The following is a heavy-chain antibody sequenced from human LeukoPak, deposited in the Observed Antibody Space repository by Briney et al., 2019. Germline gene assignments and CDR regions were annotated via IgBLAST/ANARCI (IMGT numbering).Heavy chain of an antibody. Sequence: SETLSLTCTVSGGSISSYYWSWIRQPAGKGLEWIGRIYTSGSTNYNPSLKSRVTMSVDTSKNQFSLKLSSVTAADTAVYYCAREGQYCSSTSCYLDYYYMDVWGKGTTVTVSS. J-gene: IGHJ6*03. CDR3: AREGQYCSSTSCYLDYYYMDV. V-gene: IGHV4-4*07. CDR1: GGSISSYY. CDR2: IYTSGST. D-gene: IGHD2-2*01.